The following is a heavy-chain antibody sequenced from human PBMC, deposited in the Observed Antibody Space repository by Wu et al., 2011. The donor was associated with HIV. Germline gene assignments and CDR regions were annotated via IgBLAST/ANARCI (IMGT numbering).Heavy chain of an antibody. D-gene: IGHD3-9*01. CDR2: IIPSGGST. V-gene: IGHV1-69*09. J-gene: IGHJ4*02. Sequence: QVQLVQSGAEVKKPGSSVKVSCKASGGTFSSYAISWVRQAPGQGLEWMGRIIPSGGSTSYAQKFQGRVTMTRDTSTSTVYMELSSLRSEDTAVYYCARGLSVHFDWLLDSDFDYWGPGNPGHRLL. CDR1: GGTFSSYA. CDR3: ARGLSVHFDWLLDSDFDY.